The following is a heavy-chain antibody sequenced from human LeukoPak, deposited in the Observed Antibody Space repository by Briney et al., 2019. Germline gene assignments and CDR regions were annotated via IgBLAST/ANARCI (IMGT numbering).Heavy chain of an antibody. CDR1: GFTFTSYW. V-gene: IGHV3-7*01. D-gene: IGHD2-21*01. CDR3: PRTARLFDY. Sequence: GGSLRLSCAASGFTFTSYWMSWVRQAPGKGLEWVANIKHDGSETYYGDSVKGRFTISRGNAKNSLYLQMNSLRAEDTALYYCPRTARLFDYWGQGTLVTVSS. CDR2: IKHDGSET. J-gene: IGHJ4*02.